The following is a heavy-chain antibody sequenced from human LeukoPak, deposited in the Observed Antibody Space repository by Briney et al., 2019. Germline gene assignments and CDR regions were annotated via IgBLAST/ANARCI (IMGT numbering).Heavy chain of an antibody. CDR3: ARVPGLDWYFDL. CDR1: GYTFTSYG. D-gene: IGHD1-14*01. V-gene: IGHV1-18*01. Sequence: ASVRVSYKASGYTFTSYGISWVRQAPGQGLEWMGWISAYNGNTNYAQKLQGRVTMTTDTSTSTVYMELRSLRSDDTAVYYCARVPGLDWYFDLWGRGTLVTVSS. J-gene: IGHJ2*01. CDR2: ISAYNGNT.